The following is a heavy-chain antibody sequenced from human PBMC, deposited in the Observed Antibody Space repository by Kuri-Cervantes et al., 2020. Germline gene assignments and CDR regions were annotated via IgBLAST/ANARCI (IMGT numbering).Heavy chain of an antibody. CDR2: ISYDGSNK. J-gene: IGHJ4*02. D-gene: IGHD3-16*02. Sequence: GGSLRLSCAASGFTFSGSAMHWVRQAPGKGLEWVAVISYDGSNKYYADSVKGRFTISRDNSKNTLYLQMNSLRAEDTAVYYCAREGYDYVWGSYRYFDYWGQGTLVTVSS. CDR1: GFTFSGSA. CDR3: AREGYDYVWGSYRYFDY. V-gene: IGHV3-30-3*01.